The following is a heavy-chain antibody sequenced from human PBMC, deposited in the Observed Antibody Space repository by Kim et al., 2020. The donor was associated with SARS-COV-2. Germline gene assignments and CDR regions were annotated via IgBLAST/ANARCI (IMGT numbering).Heavy chain of an antibody. CDR2: GNP. CDR3: AREGQVTDF. Sequence: GNPTYAQGFTGRFVFSLDTSVSTAYLQITSLKAEDTAVYYCAREGQVTDFWGQGTLVTVSS. D-gene: IGHD2-21*02. J-gene: IGHJ4*02. V-gene: IGHV7-4-1*02.